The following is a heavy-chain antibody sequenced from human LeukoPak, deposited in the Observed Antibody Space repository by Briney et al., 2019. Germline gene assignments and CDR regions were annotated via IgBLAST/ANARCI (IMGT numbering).Heavy chain of an antibody. CDR1: GGTFSSYA. CDR3: ARDTYYYDSSGYRFDY. V-gene: IGHV1-69*04. J-gene: IGHJ4*02. Sequence: SVKVSCKASGGTFSSYAISWVRQAPGQGLEWMGRIISILGIANYAQKFQGRVTITADKSTSTAYMELSSLRSEDTAVYYCARDTYYYDSSGYRFDYWGQGTLVTVSS. D-gene: IGHD3-22*01. CDR2: IISILGIA.